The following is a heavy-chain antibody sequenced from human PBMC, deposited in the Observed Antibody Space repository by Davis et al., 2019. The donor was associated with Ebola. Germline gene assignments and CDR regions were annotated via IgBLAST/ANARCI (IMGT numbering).Heavy chain of an antibody. CDR1: GGSINTDDYF. D-gene: IGHD3-3*01. J-gene: IGHJ4*02. Sequence: PSETLSLTCTVSGGSINTDDYFWSWIRQPPGKGREWIGYIYYSGSTYYNPSLKSRVTILLDTSKNQFSLNLSSVTAADTAVYYCARCGYYSRRFDYWGQGALVTVSS. CDR3: ARCGYYSRRFDY. V-gene: IGHV4-30-4*01. CDR2: IYYSGST.